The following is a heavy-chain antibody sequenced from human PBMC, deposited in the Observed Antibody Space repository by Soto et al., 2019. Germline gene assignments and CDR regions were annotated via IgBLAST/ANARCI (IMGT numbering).Heavy chain of an antibody. D-gene: IGHD3-10*01. CDR1: GGSFSGYY. Sequence: SETLSLTCAVYGGSFSGYYWSWIRQPPGKGLEWIGEINHSGSTNYNPSLKSRVTISVDTSKNQLSLKLSSVTAADTAVYYCARVKQDGSGSYYFDYWGQGTLVTVSS. CDR3: ARVKQDGSGSYYFDY. V-gene: IGHV4-34*01. J-gene: IGHJ4*02. CDR2: INHSGST.